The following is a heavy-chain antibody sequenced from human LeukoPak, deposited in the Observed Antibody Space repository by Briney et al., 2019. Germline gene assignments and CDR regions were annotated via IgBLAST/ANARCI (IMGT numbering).Heavy chain of an antibody. CDR2: INPNSGGT. J-gene: IGHJ4*02. CDR3: ARGSIAAAGTGDY. CDR1: GYTFTSYY. Sequence: ASVKVSCKASGYTFTSYYMHWVRQAPGQGLEWMGWINPNSGGTNYAQKFQGRVTMTRDTSISTAYMELSRLRSDDTAVYYCARGSIAAAGTGDYWGQGALVTVSS. V-gene: IGHV1-2*02. D-gene: IGHD6-13*01.